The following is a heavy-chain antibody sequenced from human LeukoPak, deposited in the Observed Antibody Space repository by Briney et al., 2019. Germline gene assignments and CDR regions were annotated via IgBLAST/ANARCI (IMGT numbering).Heavy chain of an antibody. V-gene: IGHV3-23*01. CDR1: GFTFSSYW. Sequence: PGGTLRLSCAASGFTFSSYWMSWVRQAPGKGLEWVAAISGSGDSTHYADSVKGRFTISRDNAKNSLYLQMNSLRAEDTAVYYCARDDTYSSSWDYWGQGTLVTVSS. CDR2: ISGSGDST. D-gene: IGHD6-13*01. CDR3: ARDDTYSSSWDY. J-gene: IGHJ4*02.